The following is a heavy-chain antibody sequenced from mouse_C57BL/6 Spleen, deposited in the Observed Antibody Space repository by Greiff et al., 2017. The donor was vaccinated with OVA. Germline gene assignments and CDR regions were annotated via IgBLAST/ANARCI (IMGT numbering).Heavy chain of an antibody. J-gene: IGHJ3*01. CDR2: ISYDGSN. CDR3: ARGGPWFAY. Sequence: DVQLVESGPGLVKPSQSLSLTCSVTGYSITSGYYWNWIRQFPGNKLEWMGYISYDGSNNYNPSLKNRISITRDTSKNQFFLKLNSVTTEDTATYYCARGGPWFAYWGQGTLVTVSA. V-gene: IGHV3-6*01. CDR1: GYSITSGYY.